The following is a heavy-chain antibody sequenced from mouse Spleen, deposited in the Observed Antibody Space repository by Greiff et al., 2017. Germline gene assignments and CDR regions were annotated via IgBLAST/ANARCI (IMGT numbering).Heavy chain of an antibody. CDR3: ARRGYSNYAYAMDY. J-gene: IGHJ4*01. CDR1: GYTFTDHT. V-gene: IGHV1-78*01. Sequence: QVQLQQSDAELVKPGASVTISCTVSGYTFTDHTIHWMKQRPEQGLEWIGYIYPRDGSTKYTEKFKSKATLTVDKPSSTAYIQLSSLTSEDSAVYYCARRGYSNYAYAMDYWGQGTSVTVSS. D-gene: IGHD2-5*01. CDR2: IYPRDGST.